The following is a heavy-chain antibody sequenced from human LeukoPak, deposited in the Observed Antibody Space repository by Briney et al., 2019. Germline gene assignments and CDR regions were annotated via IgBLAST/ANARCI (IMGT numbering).Heavy chain of an antibody. CDR3: ARGPIAAAGDY. D-gene: IGHD6-13*01. Sequence: ASVTVSCKASGYTFTSYGISWVRQAPGQGLEWMGWINANNGNTNYAQNLQGRVTMTSDTSTSTAYMELRSLRSDDTAVYYCARGPIAAAGDYWGQGTLVTVSS. CDR2: INANNGNT. V-gene: IGHV1-18*01. CDR1: GYTFTSYG. J-gene: IGHJ4*02.